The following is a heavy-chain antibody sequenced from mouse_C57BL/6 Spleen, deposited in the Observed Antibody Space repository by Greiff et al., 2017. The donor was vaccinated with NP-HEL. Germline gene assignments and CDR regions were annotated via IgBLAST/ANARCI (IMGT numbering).Heavy chain of an antibody. CDR1: GYAFTNYL. V-gene: IGHV1-54*01. J-gene: IGHJ2*01. D-gene: IGHD2-12*01. Sequence: VQLVESGAELVRPGTSVKVSCKASGYAFTNYLIEWVKQRPGQGLEWIGVINPGSGGTNYNEKFKGKATLTADKSSSTAYMQLSSLTSEDSAVYFCARKRAYYSLDYWGQGTTLTVSS. CDR2: INPGSGGT. CDR3: ARKRAYYSLDY.